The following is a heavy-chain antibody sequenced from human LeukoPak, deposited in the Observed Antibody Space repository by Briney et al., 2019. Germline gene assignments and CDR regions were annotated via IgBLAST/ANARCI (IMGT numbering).Heavy chain of an antibody. CDR2: IYDSGSP. J-gene: IGHJ5*02. CDR1: GGSLSSYY. V-gene: IGHV4-59*01. Sequence: PSETLSLTCTVSGGSLSSYYWTWIRQPPGKGLGWIGYIYDSGSPNYNPSLKSRVTISLDTSKNQFSLMLNSVTPADTAVYFCARDGGRRGWFDPWGQGTLVTVSS. CDR3: ARDGGRRGWFDP.